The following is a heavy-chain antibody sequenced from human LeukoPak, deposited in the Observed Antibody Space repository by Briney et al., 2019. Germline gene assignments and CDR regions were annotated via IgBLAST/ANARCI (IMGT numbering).Heavy chain of an antibody. CDR1: GFTVSSNY. CDR2: IYSGGST. J-gene: IGHJ4*02. V-gene: IGHV3-66*01. Sequence: PGGSLRLSCAASGFTVSSNYMSWVRQAPGKGLEWVSVIYSGGSTYYADSVKGRFTISRDNSKNTLYLQMNSLRAEDTAVYYCARYCSSTSCYTPHYWGQGTLVTVSS. CDR3: ARYCSSTSCYTPHY. D-gene: IGHD2-2*02.